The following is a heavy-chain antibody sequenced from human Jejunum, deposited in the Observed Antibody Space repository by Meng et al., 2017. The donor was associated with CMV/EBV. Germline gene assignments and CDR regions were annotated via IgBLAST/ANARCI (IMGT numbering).Heavy chain of an antibody. J-gene: IGHJ5*02. Sequence: QVQLVQSGAEVKKPGASVMVSCKASGYTFTSYCFNWVRQAPGQGLEWMGWISAYNGVTTYAQKVQGRVSMTTDTSTSTAYLDLRSLRSEDTAVYYCVTNHRSDGSSYSLDPWGQGTLVTVSS. CDR3: VTNHRSDGSSYSLDP. CDR1: GYTFTSYC. D-gene: IGHD2-15*01. CDR2: ISAYNGVT. V-gene: IGHV1-18*01.